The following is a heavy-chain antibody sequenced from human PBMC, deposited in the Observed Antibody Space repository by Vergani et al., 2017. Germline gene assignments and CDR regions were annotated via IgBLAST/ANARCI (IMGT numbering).Heavy chain of an antibody. CDR2: ISYDGSNK. Sequence: QVQLVESGGGVVQPGRSLRLSCAASGFTFSSYGMHWVRQAPGKGLEWVAVISYDGSNKYYADSVKGRFTISRDNSKNTLYLQMNSLRAEDTAVYYCAKDYYDSIGYYYYYYYGMDAWGQGTTVTVSS. D-gene: IGHD3-22*01. CDR1: GFTFSSYG. J-gene: IGHJ6*02. V-gene: IGHV3-30*18. CDR3: AKDYYDSIGYYYYYYYGMDA.